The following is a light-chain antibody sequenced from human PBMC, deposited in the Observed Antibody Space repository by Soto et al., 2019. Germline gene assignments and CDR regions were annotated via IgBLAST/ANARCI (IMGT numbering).Light chain of an antibody. CDR3: ETWDSNTWV. CDR2: LQRSGSY. Sequence: QPVLTQSSSASASLGSSVKLTCTLSSGHNGYIIAWHQQQPGKAPRYLMKLQRSGSYNKGSGIPDRFSGSSSGADRYLTISNLQFEDEADYYCETWDSNTWVFGGGTKVTVL. V-gene: IGLV4-60*02. J-gene: IGLJ3*02. CDR1: SGHNGYI.